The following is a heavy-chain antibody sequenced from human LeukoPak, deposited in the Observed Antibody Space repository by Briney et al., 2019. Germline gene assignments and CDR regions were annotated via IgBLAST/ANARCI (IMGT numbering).Heavy chain of an antibody. CDR1: GFTVSSNS. J-gene: IGHJ5*02. CDR2: IYSAGST. D-gene: IGHD3-16*01. CDR3: ATGGIRFDP. Sequence: SGGSLRLSCTVSGFTVSSNSMSWVRQAPGKGLEWVSFIYSAGSTHYSDSVKGRFTISIDNSKNTLYLQMNSLRAEDTAVYYCATGGIRFDPWGQGTQVTVSS. V-gene: IGHV3-53*01.